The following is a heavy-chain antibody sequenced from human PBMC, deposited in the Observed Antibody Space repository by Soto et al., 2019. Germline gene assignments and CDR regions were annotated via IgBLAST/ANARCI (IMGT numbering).Heavy chain of an antibody. V-gene: IGHV4-39*01. CDR3: ARQRTTVVTQAYFDH. CDR1: GESISSSSYY. D-gene: IGHD2-21*02. Sequence: TSGTLSLTCIVSGESISSSSYYWGWIRQPPGKGLEWIGSIYYSGRTYYNPSFKSRVTISIDTSKNQFSLKISSVTATDTAVYYCARQRTTVVTQAYFDHWGQGALVTVS. J-gene: IGHJ4*02. CDR2: IYYSGRT.